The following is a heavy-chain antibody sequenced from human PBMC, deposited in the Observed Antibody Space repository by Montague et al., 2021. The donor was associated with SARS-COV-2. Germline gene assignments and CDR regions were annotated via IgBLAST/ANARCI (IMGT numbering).Heavy chain of an antibody. CDR3: ARVGWELRVGDYYFDY. J-gene: IGHJ4*02. Sequence: SETLSLTCTVSGGSISPYYWSWIRQPPGKGLEWIGNISYTGSTNYNSSLKSQLTISVDTSENQFSLNVTSVTPAATAVSFCARVGWELRVGDYYFDYWGQGTLVTVSS. D-gene: IGHD2-15*01. CDR1: GGSISPYY. V-gene: IGHV4-59*01. CDR2: ISYTGST.